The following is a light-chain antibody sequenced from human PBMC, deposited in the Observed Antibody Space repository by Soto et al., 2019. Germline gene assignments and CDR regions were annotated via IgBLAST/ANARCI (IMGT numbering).Light chain of an antibody. CDR1: QSVSSSY. CDR3: QQYGSSPA. CDR2: GAS. V-gene: IGKV3-20*01. J-gene: IGKJ4*01. Sequence: EIVLTQSPGTLSLSPGERATLSCRASQSVSSSYLAWYQQKPGQAPRLLIDGASNSATGIPDRFSGSGSGTDFTLTISRLEPEDFAVYYCQQYGSSPAFGGGTKVEIK.